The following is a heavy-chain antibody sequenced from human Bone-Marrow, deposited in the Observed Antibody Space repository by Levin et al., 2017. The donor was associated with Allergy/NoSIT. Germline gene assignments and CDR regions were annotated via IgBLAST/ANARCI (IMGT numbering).Heavy chain of an antibody. V-gene: IGHV1-69*13. D-gene: IGHD1-7*01. J-gene: IGHJ6*03. Sequence: SVKVSCKSSGGTFSSYAISWVRQAPGQGLEWMGGINPMFRTTNYAQKFQGRVTITADESTSTAYMELSSLTSEDTAVYYFARDAGITYYHYYRDVWGQGTTVTVSS. CDR3: ARDAGITYYHYYRDV. CDR2: INPMFRTT. CDR1: GGTFSSYA.